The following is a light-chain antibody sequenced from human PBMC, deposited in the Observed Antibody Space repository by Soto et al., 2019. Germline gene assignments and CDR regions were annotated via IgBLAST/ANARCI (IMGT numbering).Light chain of an antibody. Sequence: DIQLTQSPSFLSASVGDRVTITCRASQGISTFLAWYQQKPGKAPKLLIYAASILQSGVPSRFRGSGSGTDFTLTISRLQPEDCATYFCQQLNSYPLTFGGGTKVDIK. CDR1: QGISTF. J-gene: IGKJ4*01. V-gene: IGKV1-9*01. CDR3: QQLNSYPLT. CDR2: AAS.